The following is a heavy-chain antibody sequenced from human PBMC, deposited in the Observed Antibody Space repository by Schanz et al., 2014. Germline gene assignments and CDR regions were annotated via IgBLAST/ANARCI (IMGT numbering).Heavy chain of an antibody. CDR2: IVGSGDST. CDR1: GFTFSSYA. D-gene: IGHD2-15*01. Sequence: EVQLVESGGGLIQPGGSLRLSCAASGFTFSSYAMSWVRQAPGKGLEWVSHIVGSGDSTYYADSVKGRFTISRDNSKNTLYLQMNSLKTEDTAVYYCTSAVRATFGYFAYWGQGTLLVTVSS. CDR3: TSAVRATFGYFAY. J-gene: IGHJ4*02. V-gene: IGHV3-23*04.